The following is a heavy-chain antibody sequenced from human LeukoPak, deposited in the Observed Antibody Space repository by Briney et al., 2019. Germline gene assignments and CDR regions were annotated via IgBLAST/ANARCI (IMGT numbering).Heavy chain of an antibody. CDR3: ARCSQLVASYYYYYMDV. Sequence: SETLSLTCAVSGGSISSNSYYWGWIRQPPGKGLEWIVSIYYSGSTYYNPSLKSRVTISVDTSKNQFSLKLSSVTAADTAVYYCARCSQLVASYYYYYMDVWGKGTTVTVSS. J-gene: IGHJ6*03. D-gene: IGHD6-6*01. V-gene: IGHV4-39*01. CDR1: GGSISSNSYY. CDR2: IYYSGST.